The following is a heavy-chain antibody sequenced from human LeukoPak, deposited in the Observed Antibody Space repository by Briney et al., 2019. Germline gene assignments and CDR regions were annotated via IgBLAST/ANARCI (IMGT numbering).Heavy chain of an antibody. CDR3: AKDSGFAYSSSWYRVDAFDI. J-gene: IGHJ3*02. V-gene: IGHV1-18*01. CDR1: GYTFTSYG. D-gene: IGHD6-13*01. Sequence: RRASVKVSCKASGYTFTSYGISWVRQAPGQGLEWMGWISAYNGNTNYAQKLQGRVTMTTDTSTSTAYMELGSLRSEDTAVYYCAKDSGFAYSSSWYRVDAFDIWGQGTMVTVSS. CDR2: ISAYNGNT.